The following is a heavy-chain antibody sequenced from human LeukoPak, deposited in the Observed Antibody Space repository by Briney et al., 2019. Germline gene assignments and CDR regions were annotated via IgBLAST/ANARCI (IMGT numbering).Heavy chain of an antibody. J-gene: IGHJ6*02. D-gene: IGHD5-12*01. Sequence: PSGTLSLTCAVSGGSITSSNWWNWVRQPPGKGLEWIGEIYHSERTSYNPSLKSRVTISVDKSKNQFSLKLSSVTAADTAVYYCARRLYSGYDFDYYGLDVWGQGTTVTVSS. CDR2: IYHSERT. V-gene: IGHV4-4*02. CDR1: GGSITSSNW. CDR3: ARRLYSGYDFDYYGLDV.